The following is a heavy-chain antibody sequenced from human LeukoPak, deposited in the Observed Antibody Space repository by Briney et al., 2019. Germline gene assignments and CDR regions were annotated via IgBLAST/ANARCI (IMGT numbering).Heavy chain of an antibody. CDR3: ARLRYDFWSGYYTPGDY. CDR2: INHSGST. J-gene: IGHJ4*02. Sequence: KASETLSLTCAVYGGSFSGYYWSWIRQPPGKGLEWIGEINHSGSTNYNPSLKSRVTISVDTSKNQFSLKLSSVTAADTAVYYCARLRYDFWSGYYTPGDYWGQGTLVTVSS. V-gene: IGHV4-34*01. D-gene: IGHD3-3*01. CDR1: GGSFSGYY.